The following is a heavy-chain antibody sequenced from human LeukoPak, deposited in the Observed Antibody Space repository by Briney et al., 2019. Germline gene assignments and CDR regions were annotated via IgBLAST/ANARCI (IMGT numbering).Heavy chain of an antibody. D-gene: IGHD2-15*01. V-gene: IGHV3-23*01. CDR1: GFPFSSHA. J-gene: IGHJ5*02. CDR3: VREAGYCAPVCVKTNWFDP. Sequence: GGSLRLSCAASGFPFSSHAMSWVRQPPGKGLEWVAAISNGKTYYADSVRGRFAISRDDSTNTAYLHMNSLRDEDTALYHCVREAGYCAPVCVKTNWFDPWGQGTPVTVSS. CDR2: ISNGKT.